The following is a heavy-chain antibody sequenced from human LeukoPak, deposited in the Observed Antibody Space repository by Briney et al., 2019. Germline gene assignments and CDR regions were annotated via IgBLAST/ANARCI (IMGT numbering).Heavy chain of an antibody. D-gene: IGHD2-2*01. Sequence: SETLSLTCAVYGGSFSGYYWSWTRQPPGKGLEWIGEINHSGSTNYNPSLKSRVTISVDTSKNQFSLKLSSVTAADTAVYYCARQTYQLLLGNWFDPWGQGPLVTVSS. CDR2: INHSGST. J-gene: IGHJ5*02. CDR3: ARQTYQLLLGNWFDP. V-gene: IGHV4-34*01. CDR1: GGSFSGYY.